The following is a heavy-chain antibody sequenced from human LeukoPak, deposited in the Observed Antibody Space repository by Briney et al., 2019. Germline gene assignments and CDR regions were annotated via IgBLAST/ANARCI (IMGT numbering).Heavy chain of an antibody. Sequence: GGSLRLSCAASGFTFSSYSMNWVRQAPGKRLDWVAYISSTGSATYYADSVKGRFTISRDNAQNSLYLQMNGLRAEDTAVYYCSRPPISGSDYWGQGILVTVSS. CDR3: SRPPISGSDY. J-gene: IGHJ4*02. CDR2: ISSTGSAT. D-gene: IGHD5-12*01. CDR1: GFTFSSYS. V-gene: IGHV3-48*01.